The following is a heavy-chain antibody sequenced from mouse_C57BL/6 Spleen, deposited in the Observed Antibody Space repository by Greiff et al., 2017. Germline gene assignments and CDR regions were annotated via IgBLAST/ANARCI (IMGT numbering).Heavy chain of an antibody. V-gene: IGHV1-55*01. J-gene: IGHJ3*01. Sequence: QVQLQQPGAELVKPGASVKMSCKASGYTFTSYWITWVKQRPGQGLEWIGDIYPGSGSTNYNEKFKSKATLTVDTSSSTAYMQLSSLTSEDSAVYYCAREFYYDYDGWFAYWGKGTLVTVSA. CDR2: IYPGSGST. CDR1: GYTFTSYW. D-gene: IGHD2-4*01. CDR3: AREFYYDYDGWFAY.